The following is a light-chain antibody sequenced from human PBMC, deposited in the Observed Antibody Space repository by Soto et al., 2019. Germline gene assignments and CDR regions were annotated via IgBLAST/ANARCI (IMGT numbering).Light chain of an antibody. CDR3: QQYGSSPYT. CDR1: QSVSSSY. CDR2: RAS. Sequence: EIVLTQSPGTLSLSPGERATLSCRASQSVSSSYLAWYQQKPGQAPRLLIYRASSRATGIPDRFSGSGSGTAFTLTISRLEPEDFAVYYCQQYGSSPYTFGQGTKLEIK. J-gene: IGKJ2*01. V-gene: IGKV3-20*01.